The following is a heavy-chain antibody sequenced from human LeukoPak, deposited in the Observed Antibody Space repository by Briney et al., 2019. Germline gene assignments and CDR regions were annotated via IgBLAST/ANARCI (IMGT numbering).Heavy chain of an antibody. CDR3: AKVTASNDAFDI. Sequence: GGSLRLSCAVSGFTFRDYAMSWVRQTPGQGLEWVSSITASSGNTYYANSLKGRFTISRDNSKNTLYLQMNSLRAEDTAVYYCAKVTASNDAFDIWGQGTMVTVSS. J-gene: IGHJ3*02. CDR2: ITASSGNT. CDR1: GFTFRDYA. V-gene: IGHV3-23*01.